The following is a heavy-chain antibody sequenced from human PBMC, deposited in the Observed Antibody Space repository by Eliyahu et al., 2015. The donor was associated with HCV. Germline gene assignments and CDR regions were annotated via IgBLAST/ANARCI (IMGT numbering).Heavy chain of an antibody. V-gene: IGHV3-9*01. CDR2: ISWNSGSI. Sequence: EVQLVESGGGLVQPGRSLRLSCXASGXTFDDXAMHWVRQAPGKGLEWVSGISWNSGSIGYADSVKGRFTISRDNAKNSLYLQMNSLRAEDTALYYCAKDAIPIAAGGFWYFDLWGRGTLVTVSS. CDR1: GXTFDDXA. J-gene: IGHJ2*01. CDR3: AKDAIPIAAGGFWYFDL. D-gene: IGHD6-13*01.